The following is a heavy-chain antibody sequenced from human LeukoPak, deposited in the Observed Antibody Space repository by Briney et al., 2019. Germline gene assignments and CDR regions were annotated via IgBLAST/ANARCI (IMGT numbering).Heavy chain of an antibody. CDR2: IFYTGST. V-gene: IGHV4-61*01. CDR1: GGSVSSGTYY. CDR3: ARVGTFAFDI. J-gene: IGHJ3*02. D-gene: IGHD1-14*01. Sequence: SETLSLTCTVSGGSVSSGTYYWSWIRQPPGKGLEWIGYIFYTGSTNYNPSLKSRVTISVDTSKNQFSLKLSSVTAADTAVYYCARVGTFAFDIWGQGTMVTVSS.